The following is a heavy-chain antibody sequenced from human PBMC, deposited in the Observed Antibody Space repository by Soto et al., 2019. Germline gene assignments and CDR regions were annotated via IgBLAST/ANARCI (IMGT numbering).Heavy chain of an antibody. CDR3: ARAGEKAARPSWYFDL. CDR2: ISTYNGNT. J-gene: IGHJ2*01. Sequence: ASVKVSCKASGYTFTSYGISWVRQAPGQGLEWMGWISTYNGNTNYAQKLQGRVTMTTDTSTSTAYMELRSLRSDDTAVYYCARAGEKAARPSWYFDLWGRGTLVTVSS. D-gene: IGHD6-6*01. V-gene: IGHV1-18*01. CDR1: GYTFTSYG.